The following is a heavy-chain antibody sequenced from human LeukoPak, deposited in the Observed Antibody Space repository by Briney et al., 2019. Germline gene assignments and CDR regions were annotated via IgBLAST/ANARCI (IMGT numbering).Heavy chain of an antibody. CDR1: GFTLSSYE. Sequence: PGGSLRLSCTVSGFTLSSYEMSWIRQAPGKGLEWVSSIDYDGGSGHYADSVKGRFTISRDNAKNSLYLQMNSLRAEDTAVYYCARDLGRGDYYYDSSGYRDYWGQGTLVTVSS. V-gene: IGHV3-48*03. J-gene: IGHJ4*02. CDR2: IDYDGGSG. D-gene: IGHD3-22*01. CDR3: ARDLGRGDYYYDSSGYRDY.